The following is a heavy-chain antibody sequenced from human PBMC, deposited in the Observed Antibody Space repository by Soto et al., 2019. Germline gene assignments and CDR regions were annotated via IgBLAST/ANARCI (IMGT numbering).Heavy chain of an antibody. CDR2: FYSGGST. D-gene: IGHD2-21*02. CDR3: ARYHGYGGNSY. V-gene: IGHV3-66*01. Sequence: GPLRLSCGASGFTVSSSYRSWVRQPPGKGLEGGSGFYSGGSTYYADSAKGRFTISRDNSKNTLYLQMNSLRAEDTAVFYWARYHGYGGNSYWGQGTLVTFSS. CDR1: GFTVSSSY. J-gene: IGHJ4*02.